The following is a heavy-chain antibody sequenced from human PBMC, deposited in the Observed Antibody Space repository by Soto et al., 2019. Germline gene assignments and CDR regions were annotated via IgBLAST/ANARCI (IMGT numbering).Heavy chain of an antibody. CDR3: ARHYTESEWVPPTCMDV. Sequence: GESLKISCKGSGYSFTSYWIGWVRQMPGKGLEWMGIIYPGDSDTRYSPSFQGQVTTSADTSISTAYLQWSSLKASDTAMYYCARHYTESEWVPPTCMDVWGQGTTVTVSS. CDR2: IYPGDSDT. CDR1: GYSFTSYW. J-gene: IGHJ6*02. D-gene: IGHD3-16*01. V-gene: IGHV5-51*01.